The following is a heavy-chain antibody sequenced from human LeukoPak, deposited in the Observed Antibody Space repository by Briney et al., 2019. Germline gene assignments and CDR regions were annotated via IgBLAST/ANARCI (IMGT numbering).Heavy chain of an antibody. V-gene: IGHV3-74*01. CDR2: INSDGGNT. Sequence: GGSLRLSCVASGFTFSRYWMHWVRQAPGKGLVWVSRINSDGGNTSYADSVKGRFTISKDNAKNTLFLQMNSLRAEDTAVYYCVREDNWNDFTWGQGTLVTVSS. D-gene: IGHD1-1*01. CDR1: GFTFSRYW. CDR3: VREDNWNDFT. J-gene: IGHJ5*02.